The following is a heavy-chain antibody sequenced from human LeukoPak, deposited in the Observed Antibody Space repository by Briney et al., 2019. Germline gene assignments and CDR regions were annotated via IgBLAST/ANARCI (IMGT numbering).Heavy chain of an antibody. V-gene: IGHV3-30*02. CDR2: IRFDGSNT. J-gene: IGHJ5*02. D-gene: IGHD3-3*01. CDR3: ARGGGSLGFVGVWFDP. Sequence: GRSLRPSCAASGLTFSSYGMHSVRHPPGKGLEWVAFIRFDGSNTYHADSVKGRFTISRDNSNNTLYLQMNSLRAEDTAVYYCARGGGSLGFVGVWFDPWGGGTLVTVYS. CDR1: GLTFSSYG.